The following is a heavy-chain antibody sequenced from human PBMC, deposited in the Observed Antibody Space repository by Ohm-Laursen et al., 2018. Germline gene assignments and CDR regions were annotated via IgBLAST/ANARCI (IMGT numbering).Heavy chain of an antibody. CDR1: GFSLSNARMG. D-gene: IGHD3-22*01. Sequence: TQTLTLTCTVSGFSLSNARMGVSWIRQPPGKALEWLAHIFSNDEKSYSTSLKSRLTISKDTSKSQVVLTMTNMDPVDTATYYCARMIVSSGYYPDYYYYYGMDVWGQGTTVTVSS. V-gene: IGHV2-26*01. CDR2: IFSNDEK. J-gene: IGHJ6*02. CDR3: ARMIVSSGYYPDYYYYYGMDV.